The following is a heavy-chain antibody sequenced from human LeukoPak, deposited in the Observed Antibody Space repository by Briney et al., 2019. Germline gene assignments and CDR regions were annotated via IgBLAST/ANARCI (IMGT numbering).Heavy chain of an antibody. D-gene: IGHD3-22*01. CDR2: INHSGST. CDR3: ARGGWDYYDSSGAPYYFDY. CDR1: GGSFSGYY. Sequence: SETLSLTCAVYGGSFSGYYWSWIRQPPGKGLEWIGEINHSGSTNYNPSLKSRVTISVDTSKNQFSLKLSSVPAADTAVYYCARGGWDYYDSSGAPYYFDYWGQGTLVTVSS. V-gene: IGHV4-34*01. J-gene: IGHJ4*02.